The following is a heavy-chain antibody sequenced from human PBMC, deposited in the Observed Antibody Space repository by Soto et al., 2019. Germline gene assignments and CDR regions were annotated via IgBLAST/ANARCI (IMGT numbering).Heavy chain of an antibody. Sequence: GGSLILSCAASGFTFSSYWMHWVRQAPGKGLVWVSRINSDGSSTNYADSVKGRFTISRDNAKNTLYLQMNSLRAEDTAVYYCVRISAAASNAFDIWGQGTMVTVSS. V-gene: IGHV3-74*01. CDR2: INSDGSST. CDR3: VRISAAASNAFDI. CDR1: GFTFSSYW. J-gene: IGHJ3*02. D-gene: IGHD6-13*01.